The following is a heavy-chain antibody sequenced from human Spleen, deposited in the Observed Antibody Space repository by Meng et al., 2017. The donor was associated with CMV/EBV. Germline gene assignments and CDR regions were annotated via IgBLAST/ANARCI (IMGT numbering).Heavy chain of an antibody. D-gene: IGHD3-3*01. CDR2: ISSSSSYI. CDR3: ARDTPAGMSGLSDY. V-gene: IGHV3-21*01. J-gene: IGHJ4*02. CDR1: GFTFSSHS. Sequence: ASGFTFSSHSMHWVRQAPGQGLEWVSSISSSSSYIYYADSVKGRFTISRDNAKNSLYLQMNSLRAEDTAVYYCARDTPAGMSGLSDYWGQGTLVTVSS.